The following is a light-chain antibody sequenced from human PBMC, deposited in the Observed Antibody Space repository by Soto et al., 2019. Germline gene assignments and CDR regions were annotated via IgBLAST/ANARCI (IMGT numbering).Light chain of an antibody. Sequence: EIVMTQSPATLSVSPGERATLSCRASQSVSSNLAWYQQKPGQAPRLLIYGASTRATGIPARFSGSGSATESTLTIGSLQSEDFAVYYCQQYNNWPPLTFGGGTKVEIK. V-gene: IGKV3-15*01. J-gene: IGKJ4*01. CDR1: QSVSSN. CDR2: GAS. CDR3: QQYNNWPPLT.